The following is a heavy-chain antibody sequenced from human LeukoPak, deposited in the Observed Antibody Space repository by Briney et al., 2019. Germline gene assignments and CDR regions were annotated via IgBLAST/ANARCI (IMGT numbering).Heavy chain of an antibody. Sequence: ASVKVSCKAPGYTFTNYDINWVRQATGQGIEWMGWMNLNSGNTGYAQKFQGRVTMTRNTSISTAYMELNSLTSEDTAVYYCASDTSHTGGYYYREDAFDVWGQGTMVTVSS. D-gene: IGHD3-22*01. CDR1: GYTFTNYD. J-gene: IGHJ3*01. V-gene: IGHV1-8*01. CDR3: ASDTSHTGGYYYREDAFDV. CDR2: MNLNSGNT.